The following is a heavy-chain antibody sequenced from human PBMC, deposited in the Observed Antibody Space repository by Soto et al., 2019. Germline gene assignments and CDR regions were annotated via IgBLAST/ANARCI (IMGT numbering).Heavy chain of an antibody. D-gene: IGHD1-26*01. Sequence: EVQLVESGGGLVKPGGSLRLSCVTSGITFSSYGMNWVRQAPGKGLEWASSISYSTSHIYYADSVRGRFTISRDNAKNSLYLQMDSLRAEDTAMYYCAGHVASRYSDSWYKGWHVDYWGQGTLVTVSS. CDR3: AGHVASRYSDSWYKGWHVDY. CDR2: ISYSTSHI. CDR1: GITFSSYG. J-gene: IGHJ4*02. V-gene: IGHV3-21*01.